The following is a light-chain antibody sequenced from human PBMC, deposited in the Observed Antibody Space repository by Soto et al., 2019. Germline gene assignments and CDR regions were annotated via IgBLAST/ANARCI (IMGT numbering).Light chain of an antibody. CDR1: SSNIGAGYD. CDR2: GNS. V-gene: IGLV1-40*01. CDR3: QSYDSSLSGSV. J-gene: IGLJ3*02. Sequence: QSVLTQPPSVSGAPRQRVTISCTGSSSNIGAGYDVHWYRQLPGTAPKLLIYGNSNRPSGVPDRFSGSKSGTPASLAITGLQAEDEADYYCQSYDSSLSGSVFGGGTKLTVL.